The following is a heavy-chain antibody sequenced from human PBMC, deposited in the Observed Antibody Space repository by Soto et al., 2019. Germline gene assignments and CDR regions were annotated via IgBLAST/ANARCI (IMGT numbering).Heavy chain of an antibody. CDR2: IIPIFGTA. V-gene: IGHV1-69*13. D-gene: IGHD3-10*01. Sequence: SEKVSCKASGGTFSSYAISWVRQAPGQGLEWKGGIIPIFGTANYTQKFQGRVTITADESTSTAYMELSSLRSEDTAVYYCARSITMVRGAQTSLYYYYYGMDVWGQGTTVTVSS. CDR3: ARSITMVRGAQTSLYYYYYGMDV. CDR1: GGTFSSYA. J-gene: IGHJ6*02.